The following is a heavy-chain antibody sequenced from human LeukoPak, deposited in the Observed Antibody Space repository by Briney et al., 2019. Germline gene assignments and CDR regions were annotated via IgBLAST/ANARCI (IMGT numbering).Heavy chain of an antibody. CDR1: GYSFTSYW. Sequence: GESLKIFCKGSGYSFTSYWIGWVRQMPGKGLEWMGIIYPGDSDTGYSPSFQGQVTISADKSISTAYLQWSSLKASDTAMYYCARSVSWSSSSWAYWGQGTLVTVSS. D-gene: IGHD6-6*01. V-gene: IGHV5-51*01. CDR2: IYPGDSDT. J-gene: IGHJ4*02. CDR3: ARSVSWSSSSWAY.